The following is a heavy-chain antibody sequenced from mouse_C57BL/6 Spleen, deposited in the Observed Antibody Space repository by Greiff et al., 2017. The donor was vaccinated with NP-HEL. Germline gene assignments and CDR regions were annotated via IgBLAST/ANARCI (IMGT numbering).Heavy chain of an antibody. V-gene: IGHV1-69*01. J-gene: IGHJ4*01. D-gene: IGHD1-1*01. CDR1: GYTFTSYW. CDR3: ARSPRYYYGSSYPYAMDY. CDR2: IDPSDSYT. Sequence: VQLQQSGAELVMPGASVKLSCKASGYTFTSYWMHWVKQRPGQGLEWIGEIDPSDSYTNYNQKFKCKSTLTVDKSSSTAYMQLSSLTSEDSAVYYCARSPRYYYGSSYPYAMDYWGQGTSVTVSS.